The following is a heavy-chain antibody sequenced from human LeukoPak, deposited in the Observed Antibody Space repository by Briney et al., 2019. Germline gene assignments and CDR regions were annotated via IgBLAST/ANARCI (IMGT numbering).Heavy chain of an antibody. J-gene: IGHJ4*02. Sequence: GGSLRLSCAASGFTFSSYSMNWVRQAPGKGLEWVSYISSSSSTIYYADSVKGRFTISRDNAKDSLYLQMNSLRAEDTALYYCARASDSSGYYYHFDYWGQGTLVTVSS. CDR3: ARASDSSGYYYHFDY. V-gene: IGHV3-48*01. CDR1: GFTFSSYS. D-gene: IGHD3-22*01. CDR2: ISSSSSTI.